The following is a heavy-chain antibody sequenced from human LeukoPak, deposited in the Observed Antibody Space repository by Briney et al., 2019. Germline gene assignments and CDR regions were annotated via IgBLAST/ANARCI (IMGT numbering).Heavy chain of an antibody. Sequence: PSETLSLTCAVYGGSFSGYYWSWIRQPPGKGLEWIGSIYYSGTTYYNPSLKSRVSISVDTSKNQFSLKLSSVTAVDTAVYYCARRVSSSWSDYFDYWGQGTLVTVSS. CDR1: GGSFSGYY. V-gene: IGHV4-34*01. CDR2: IYYSGTT. CDR3: ARRVSSSWSDYFDY. J-gene: IGHJ4*02. D-gene: IGHD6-13*01.